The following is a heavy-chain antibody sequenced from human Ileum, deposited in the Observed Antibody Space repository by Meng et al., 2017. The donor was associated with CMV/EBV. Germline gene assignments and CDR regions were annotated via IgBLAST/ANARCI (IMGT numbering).Heavy chain of an antibody. CDR1: GYTFSSYS. V-gene: IGHV1-18*04. CDR3: ARDHASSSQLLDY. Sequence: QVHLCQSGAEVKNIGASVKVSCKASGYTFSSYSFSWVRQAPGQGLEWMGWISAYNGDIKYAQKFRDRVTMTTDTSTSTAYMDLRGLRSDDTAVYYCARDHASSSQLLDYWGQGTLVTVSS. J-gene: IGHJ4*02. CDR2: ISAYNGDI. D-gene: IGHD6-6*01.